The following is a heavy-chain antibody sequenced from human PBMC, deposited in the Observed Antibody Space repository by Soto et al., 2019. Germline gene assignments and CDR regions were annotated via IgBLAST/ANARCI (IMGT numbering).Heavy chain of an antibody. J-gene: IGHJ6*02. CDR3: ARSAITLFGVVSIPPHYYSEMDV. V-gene: IGHV1-69*01. D-gene: IGHD3-3*01. CDR1: GGTFNRYA. CDR2: IIPIFGIG. Sequence: QVQLVQSGAEVKKPGSSVKVSCKASGGTFNRYAISWVRQAPGQGLEWMGGIIPIFGIGNDAQRFQGRVTITADESTCTAYMELSSLRSEDTGVYYCARSAITLFGVVSIPPHYYSEMDVWGQGTTVTVSS.